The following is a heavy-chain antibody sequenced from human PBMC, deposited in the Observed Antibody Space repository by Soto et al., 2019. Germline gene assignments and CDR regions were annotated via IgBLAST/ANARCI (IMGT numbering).Heavy chain of an antibody. Sequence: QITLKESGPTLVKTTQTLTLTCTFSGFSLRTSGVGVGWIRQPPGKALEWLALLYWNDNKLYSPSLQSRLTITKDTSKNQVVLTLTNMHPVDTGTYYCAHTPGYGDYDFYYIGLDVWGQGTPVTVSS. D-gene: IGHD4-17*01. V-gene: IGHV2-5*01. CDR3: AHTPGYGDYDFYYIGLDV. CDR2: LYWNDNK. CDR1: GFSLRTSGVG. J-gene: IGHJ6*02.